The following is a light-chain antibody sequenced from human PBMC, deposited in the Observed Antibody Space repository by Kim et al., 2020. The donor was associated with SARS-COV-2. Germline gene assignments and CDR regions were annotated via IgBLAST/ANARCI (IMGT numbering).Light chain of an antibody. V-gene: IGKV3-20*01. J-gene: IGKJ2*01. CDR2: GAS. Sequence: EIVLTQSPGTLSWSPGERATLSCRASQSVTSDYFAWYQQKPGRPPRLLISGASSRATGIPDRFSGSGSGTDFTLAISRLETEDFAVYYCQQYGNSPYTFGQGTKLEI. CDR3: QQYGNSPYT. CDR1: QSVTSDY.